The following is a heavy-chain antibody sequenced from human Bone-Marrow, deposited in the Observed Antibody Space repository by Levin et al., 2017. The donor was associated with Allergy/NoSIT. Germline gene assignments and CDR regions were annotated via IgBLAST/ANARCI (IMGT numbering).Heavy chain of an antibody. Sequence: GGSPRLSCAASGFTFSSYSMNWVRQAPGKGLEWVSSISSSSSYIYYADSVKGRFTISRDNAKNSLYLQMNSLRAEDTAVYYCARVSRAGLGRYQFDPWGQGTLVTVSS. D-gene: IGHD6-19*01. J-gene: IGHJ5*02. V-gene: IGHV3-21*01. CDR3: ARVSRAGLGRYQFDP. CDR2: ISSSSSYI. CDR1: GFTFSSYS.